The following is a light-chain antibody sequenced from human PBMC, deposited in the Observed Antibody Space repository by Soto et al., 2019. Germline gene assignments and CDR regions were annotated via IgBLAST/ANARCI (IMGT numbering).Light chain of an antibody. CDR3: QQYNSSPWT. Sequence: IHMTQSPSTLSASVGHIFTIPCRASESISRWLDWYQQKTGKAPKLRIYKASSLESGVPSRLSGSGYGTELTLTINSLQADDFETYECQQYNSSPWTFGHGTKVDI. CDR1: ESISRW. V-gene: IGKV1-5*03. CDR2: KAS. J-gene: IGKJ1*01.